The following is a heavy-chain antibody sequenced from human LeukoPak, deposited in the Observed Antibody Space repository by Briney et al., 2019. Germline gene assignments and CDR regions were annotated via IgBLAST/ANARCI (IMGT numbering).Heavy chain of an antibody. Sequence: SETLSLTCTVSGFSVTTDSYCWGWIRQPPGKGLEWIGYDYCGGNTNYDPSLKRRVTISVDTSKNQFSLTLTSVTAADTAVYFCARVSPYGDFDYWGQGTLVTVSS. J-gene: IGHJ4*02. CDR3: ARVSPYGDFDY. CDR1: GFSVTTDSYC. V-gene: IGHV4-61*01. D-gene: IGHD4-17*01. CDR2: DYCGGNT.